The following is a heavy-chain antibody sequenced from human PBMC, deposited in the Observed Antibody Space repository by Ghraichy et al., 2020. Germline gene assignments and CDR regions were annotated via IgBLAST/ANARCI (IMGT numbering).Heavy chain of an antibody. J-gene: IGHJ6*02. CDR1: GGSISSGGYY. D-gene: IGHD2-15*01. CDR2: IYYSGST. V-gene: IGHV4-31*03. CDR3: AREGKICSGGSCYSGDYYYYGMDV. Sequence: SETLSLTCTVSGGSISSGGYYWSWIRQHPGKGLEWIGYIYYSGSTYYNPSLKSRVTISVDTSKNQFSLKLSSVTAADTAVYYCAREGKICSGGSCYSGDYYYYGMDVWGQGTTVTVSS.